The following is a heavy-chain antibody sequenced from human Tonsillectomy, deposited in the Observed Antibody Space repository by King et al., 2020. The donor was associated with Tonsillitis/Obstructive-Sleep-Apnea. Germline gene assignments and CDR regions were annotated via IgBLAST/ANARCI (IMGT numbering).Heavy chain of an antibody. Sequence: VQLVESGGGLVKPGGSLRLSCAASGFTFSDYYMSWIRQAPGKGLEWVSYISSSVIFTNHVDSGRGRFTISRYNARKSVYLQIMCLRAEDTAVYYCARHSTVTTWGCQYYMDVWGKGTTVTVSS. CDR1: GFTFSDYY. CDR3: ARHSTVTTWGCQYYMDV. CDR2: ISSSVIFT. J-gene: IGHJ6*03. D-gene: IGHD4-17*01. V-gene: IGHV3-11*05.